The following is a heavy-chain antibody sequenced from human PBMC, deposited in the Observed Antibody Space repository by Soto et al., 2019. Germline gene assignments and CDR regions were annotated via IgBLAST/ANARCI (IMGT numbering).Heavy chain of an antibody. D-gene: IGHD3-16*01. Sequence: EVQLLESGGGLVQPGGSLRLSFAASGFTFSSCAMSWVRQAPGKGLEWVSAISGSGGNTYYADSVKGRFTISRDNSKNTVYVTRDHRRAEDTAGYDGGEGGERGGGGYFDYWGQGTLVTVSS. V-gene: IGHV3-23*01. CDR3: GEGGERGGGGYFDY. CDR2: ISGSGGNT. CDR1: GFTFSSCA. J-gene: IGHJ4*02.